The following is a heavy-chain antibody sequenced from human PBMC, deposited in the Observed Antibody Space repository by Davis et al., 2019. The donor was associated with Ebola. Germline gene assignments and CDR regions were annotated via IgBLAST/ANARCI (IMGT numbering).Heavy chain of an antibody. CDR1: GYTFTSYG. J-gene: IGHJ4*02. CDR2: ISSSSSYI. V-gene: IGHV3-21*04. Sequence: SCKASGYTFTSYGISWVRQAPGKGLEWVSSISSSSSYIYYADSVKGRFTISRDNAKNSLYLQMNSLKTEDTAVYYCTSRYSSTNDYWGQGTLVTVSS. CDR3: TSRYSSTNDY. D-gene: IGHD6-13*01.